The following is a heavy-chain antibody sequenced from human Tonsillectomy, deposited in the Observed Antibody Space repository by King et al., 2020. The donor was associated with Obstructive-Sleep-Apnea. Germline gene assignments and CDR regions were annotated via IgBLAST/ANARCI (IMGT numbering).Heavy chain of an antibody. D-gene: IGHD3-10*01. J-gene: IGHJ6*02. Sequence: QLVQSGAEVKKPGSSVKVSCKASGGTFSHYVISWVRQAPGQGLEWMGRIIPILGVTNYAQKFQGRVTITADRSTSMVYMELSSLRSEDTAFYYCARDYGPFYGTLFGGEPPTDGMDVWGQGTTVTVSS. V-gene: IGHV1-69*09. CDR2: IIPILGVT. CDR3: ARDYGPFYGTLFGGEPPTDGMDV. CDR1: GGTFSHYV.